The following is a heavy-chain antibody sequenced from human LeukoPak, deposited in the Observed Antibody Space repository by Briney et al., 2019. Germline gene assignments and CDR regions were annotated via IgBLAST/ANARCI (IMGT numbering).Heavy chain of an antibody. J-gene: IGHJ3*02. V-gene: IGHV3-30*04. CDR3: AREALGYYPYASDAFDI. CDR1: GFTFSSYA. D-gene: IGHD3-22*01. Sequence: TGGSLRLSCAASGFTFSSYAMHWVRQAPGKGLEWVAVISYDGSNKYYADSVKGRFTISRDNSKNTLYLQMNSLRAEDTAVYYCAREALGYYPYASDAFDIWGQGTMVTVSS. CDR2: ISYDGSNK.